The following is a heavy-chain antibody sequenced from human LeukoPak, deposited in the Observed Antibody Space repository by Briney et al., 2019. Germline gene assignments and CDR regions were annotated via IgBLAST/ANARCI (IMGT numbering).Heavy chain of an antibody. V-gene: IGHV1-2*02. Sequence: ASVKVSCKASGYTFTGYYMHWVRQAPGQGLEWMGWINPNSGGTNYAQKFQGRVTMTRDTSISTAYMELSRLRSDDTAVYYCVAERYSDGCCWFDPWGQGTLVTVSS. CDR2: INPNSGGT. J-gene: IGHJ5*02. CDR1: GYTFTGYY. D-gene: IGHD1-26*01. CDR3: VAERYSDGCCWFDP.